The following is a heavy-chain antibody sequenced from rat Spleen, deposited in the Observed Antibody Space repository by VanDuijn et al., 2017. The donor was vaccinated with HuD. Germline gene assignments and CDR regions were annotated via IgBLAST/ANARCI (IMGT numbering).Heavy chain of an antibody. Sequence: EVQLVESGGGLVQPGRSLKVSCVASGFTFRSSVIPWFRQAPENGIEWLAYINTDGSRTHYAETVKGRFTISRDNAKNTVDMKLSSLRSEDTAMYYCARENGYNRLFDYWGQGVMVTVSS. V-gene: IGHV5-43*01. D-gene: IGHD1-9*01. CDR3: ARENGYNRLFDY. CDR2: INTDGSRT. CDR1: GFTFRSSV. J-gene: IGHJ2*01.